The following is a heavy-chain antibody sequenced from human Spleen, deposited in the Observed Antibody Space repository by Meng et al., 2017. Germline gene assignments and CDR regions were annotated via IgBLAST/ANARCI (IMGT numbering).Heavy chain of an antibody. Sequence: QVRVWDVGTRVRNPGDLVQAASKPVVSNCPAYFIYWVRQAPGQGLEWMGRIDPKNGDTHYAQKFQGRVTMTGDTSISTAYMDMSGLRSDDTAVYYCARDEDISAAGKLFGDYWGQGTLVTVSS. CDR1: VSNCPAYF. D-gene: IGHD6-13*01. V-gene: IGHV1-2*06. CDR2: IDPKNGDT. CDR3: ARDEDISAAGKLFGDY. J-gene: IGHJ4*02.